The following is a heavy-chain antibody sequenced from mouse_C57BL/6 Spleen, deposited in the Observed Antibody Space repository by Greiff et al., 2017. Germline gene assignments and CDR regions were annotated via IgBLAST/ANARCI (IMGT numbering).Heavy chain of an antibody. D-gene: IGHD2-12*01. V-gene: IGHV10-3*01. Sequence: EVQLVESGGGLVQPKGSLKLSCAASGFTFNTYAMHWVRQAPGKGLEWVARIRSKSSNYATYYADSVKDRFTISRDDSQSMLYLQMNNLKTEDTAMYYCVRGGRRGLTTDAMDYWGQGTSVTVSS. J-gene: IGHJ4*01. CDR3: VRGGRRGLTTDAMDY. CDR1: GFTFNTYA. CDR2: IRSKSSNYAT.